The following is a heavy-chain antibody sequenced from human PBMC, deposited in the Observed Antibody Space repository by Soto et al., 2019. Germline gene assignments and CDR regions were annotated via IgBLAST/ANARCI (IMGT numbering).Heavy chain of an antibody. J-gene: IGHJ4*02. V-gene: IGHV4-31*03. D-gene: IGHD3-3*01. CDR1: GGSISSGGYY. CDR3: ARAGGDFWSGYPFDY. CDR2: IYYSGST. Sequence: KTSETLSLTCTVSGGSISSGGYYWSWIRQHPGKGLEWIGYIYYSGSTYYNPSLKSRVTISVDTSKNQFSLKLSSVTAADTAVYYCARAGGDFWSGYPFDYWGQGTLVTVSS.